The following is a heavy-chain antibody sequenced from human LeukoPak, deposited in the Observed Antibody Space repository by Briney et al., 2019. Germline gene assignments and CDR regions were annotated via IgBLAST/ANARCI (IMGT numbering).Heavy chain of an antibody. D-gene: IGHD6-13*01. CDR1: GGSFSGYY. J-gene: IGHJ4*02. CDR2: IYYSGST. CDR3: ARGSSSSWVY. V-gene: IGHV4-59*01. Sequence: SETLSLTCAVYGGSFSGYYWSWIRQPPGKGLEWIGYIYYSGSTNYNPSLKSRVTISVDTSKNQFSLKLSSVTAADTAVYYCARGSSSSWVYWGQGTLVTVSS.